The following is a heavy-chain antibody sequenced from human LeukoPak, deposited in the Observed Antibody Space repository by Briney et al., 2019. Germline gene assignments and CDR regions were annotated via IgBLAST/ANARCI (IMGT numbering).Heavy chain of an antibody. V-gene: IGHV4-59*08. Sequence: SETLSLTCTVSGGSISSYYWSWIRQPPGKGLEWIGYIYYSGSTNYNPSLKSRVTISIDTSETQFSLKLTSVTAADTAIYYCASQGSDSGWFHFWGQGTLVTVSS. D-gene: IGHD6-19*01. CDR2: IYYSGST. CDR1: GGSISSYY. CDR3: ASQGSDSGWFHF. J-gene: IGHJ4*02.